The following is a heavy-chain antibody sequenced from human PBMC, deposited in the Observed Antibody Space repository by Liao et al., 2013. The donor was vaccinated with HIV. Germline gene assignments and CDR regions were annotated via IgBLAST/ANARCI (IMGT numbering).Heavy chain of an antibody. CDR1: GGSITNYY. Sequence: QVQLQESGPGLVRPSETLSLTCTVSGGSITNYYWTWIRQSAGKGLEWIGRIYGSGSTDYNPSLKSRVAMSLDTSDNHFSLTLRSATAADTAVYYCARAGGRYAGFDIWGQGTMVTVSS. D-gene: IGHD3-16*01. CDR3: ARAGGRYAGFDI. CDR2: IYGSGST. V-gene: IGHV4-4*07. J-gene: IGHJ3*02.